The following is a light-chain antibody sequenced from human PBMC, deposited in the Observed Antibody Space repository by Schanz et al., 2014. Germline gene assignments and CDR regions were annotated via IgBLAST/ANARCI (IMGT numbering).Light chain of an antibody. CDR3: SSYTSSSTDVV. V-gene: IGLV2-14*01. CDR1: SSDVGGYNY. Sequence: QSALTQPASVSGSPGQSITISCTGTSSDVGGYNYVSWYQQHPGKAPKLMIYEVSKRPSGVPDRFSGSKSGNTASLTVSGLQAEDEADYYCSSYTSSSTDVVFGGGTKLTVL. CDR2: EVS. J-gene: IGLJ2*01.